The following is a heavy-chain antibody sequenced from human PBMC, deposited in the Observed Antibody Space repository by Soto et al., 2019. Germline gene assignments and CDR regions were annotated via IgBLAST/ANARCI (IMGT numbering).Heavy chain of an antibody. V-gene: IGHV1-46*01. CDR3: ARDCPIWFGELSLVCDAFDI. CDR2: INPSGGRT. D-gene: IGHD3-10*01. CDR1: GYTFTSYY. J-gene: IGHJ3*02. Sequence: ASVKVSCKASGYTFTSYYMHWVRQAPGQGLEWMGIINPSGGRTIYEQKVHGRVTMTRXXXXXXIXMXLXXXXSEXKAVYYCARDCPIWFGELSLVCDAFDIWG.